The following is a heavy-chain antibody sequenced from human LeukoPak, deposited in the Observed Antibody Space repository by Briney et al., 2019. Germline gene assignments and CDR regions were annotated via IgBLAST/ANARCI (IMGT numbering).Heavy chain of an antibody. V-gene: IGHV3-7*01. Sequence: GGSLRLSCAASGFTFSRYWMSWVRQAPGKGLEWVANIKQDGSEKYYVDSVKGRFTISRDNAKNSLFLQMNSLRAEGTAVYYCAELGITMIGGVWGKGTTVTIPS. CDR1: GFTFSRYW. D-gene: IGHD3-10*02. CDR3: AELGITMIGGV. J-gene: IGHJ6*04. CDR2: IKQDGSEK.